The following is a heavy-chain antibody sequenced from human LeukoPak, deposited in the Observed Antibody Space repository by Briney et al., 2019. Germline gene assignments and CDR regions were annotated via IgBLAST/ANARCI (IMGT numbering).Heavy chain of an antibody. CDR2: ISYDGSNK. J-gene: IGHJ4*02. CDR1: GFTFSSYA. Sequence: GRSLRLSCAASGFTFSSYAMHWVRQAPGKGLEWVAVISYDGSNKYYADSVKGRFTISRDNSKNTLYLQMNSLRAEDTAVYYCARDIAAAGMPLFDYWGQGTLVTVSS. D-gene: IGHD6-13*01. CDR3: ARDIAAAGMPLFDY. V-gene: IGHV3-30-3*01.